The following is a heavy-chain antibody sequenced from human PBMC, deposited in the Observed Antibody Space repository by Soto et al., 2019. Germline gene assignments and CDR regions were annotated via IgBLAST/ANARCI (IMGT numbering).Heavy chain of an antibody. D-gene: IGHD3-3*01. CDR3: ARLVLGFLDWYPMDV. V-gene: IGHV5-51*01. CDR2: IYPGDSDT. CDR1: GYSFTSYW. Sequence: PGESLKISCKGSGYSFTSYWIGWVRQMPGKGLEWMGIIYPGDSDTRYSPSFQGQVTISADKSISTAYLQWSSLKASDTAMYYCARLVLGFLDWYPMDVWGQGTTVTVSS. J-gene: IGHJ6*02.